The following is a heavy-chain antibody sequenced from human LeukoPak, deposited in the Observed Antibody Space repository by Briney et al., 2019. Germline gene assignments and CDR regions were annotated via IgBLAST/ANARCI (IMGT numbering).Heavy chain of an antibody. D-gene: IGHD5-18*01. CDR2: ISSSSSYI. Sequence: GGSLRLSCAVSGFTFTTYWMSWVRQAPGKGLEWVSSISSSSSYIYYADSVKGRFTISRDNAKNSLYLQMNSLRAEDTAVYYCASPKEYSPDYWGQGTLVTVSS. J-gene: IGHJ4*02. CDR3: ASPKEYSPDY. V-gene: IGHV3-21*01. CDR1: GFTFTTYW.